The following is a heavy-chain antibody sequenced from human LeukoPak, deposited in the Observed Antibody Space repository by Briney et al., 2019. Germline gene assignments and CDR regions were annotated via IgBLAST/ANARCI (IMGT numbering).Heavy chain of an antibody. V-gene: IGHV3-23*01. CDR2: ISGSGGIT. J-gene: IGHJ4*02. Sequence: GGSLRLSCAGSGFTFSSYAMSWVRQAPGKGLEWVSAISGSGGITYYADSVKGRFTSSRDNSKNTLYLQMNTLRAEDTAVYYCAGFSSSWSNNYWGQGTLVTVSS. CDR3: AGFSSSWSNNY. D-gene: IGHD6-13*01. CDR1: GFTFSSYA.